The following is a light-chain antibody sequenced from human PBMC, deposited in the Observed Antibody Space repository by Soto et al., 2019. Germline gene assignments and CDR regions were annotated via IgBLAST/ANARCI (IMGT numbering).Light chain of an antibody. Sequence: DIQLTQSTSSLSASVGDRVTITCRASQNIGTYLHWYQQKPGKAPRLLIYAESNLQSGVPSRFSGSGAGPDFTLTISSLQPEDFATYYCQETYSSPPPWTFGQGTKVDIK. CDR3: QETYSSPPPWT. CDR1: QNIGTY. CDR2: AES. J-gene: IGKJ1*01. V-gene: IGKV1-39*01.